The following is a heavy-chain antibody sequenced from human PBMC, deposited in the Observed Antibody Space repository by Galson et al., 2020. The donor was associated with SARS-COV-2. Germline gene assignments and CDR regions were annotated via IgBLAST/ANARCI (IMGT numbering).Heavy chain of an antibody. CDR3: ARILPSGDCVR. V-gene: IGHV3-7*01. CDR2: INRDGTKE. J-gene: IGHJ4*02. D-gene: IGHD2-21*02. CDR1: GFTFRGYW. Sequence: GGSLRLSCTASGFTFRGYWMPWVRQPPGRGLEWVAYINRDGTKEDYVDSARGRFTISRDNAESTVYLQMKSLRAEDTAVYYCARILPSGDCVRWGQGTLGTVAS.